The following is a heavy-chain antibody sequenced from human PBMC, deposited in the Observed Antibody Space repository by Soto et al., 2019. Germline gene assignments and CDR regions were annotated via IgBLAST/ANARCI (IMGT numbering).Heavy chain of an antibody. CDR2: VIPLFDTA. V-gene: IGHV1-69*01. CDR3: ATDGHNDGYNFYHGMDV. J-gene: IGHJ6*02. Sequence: QVQVVQSGAEVKKPGSSVKVSCKVSGGIFTNNAISWVRQAPGQGLEWLGGVIPLFDTAYYAQIFRGRLMISADVATTTGYMELSGLTSADTAVYFCATDGHNDGYNFYHGMDVWGQGTTVTVS. CDR1: GGIFTNNA. D-gene: IGHD3-16*01.